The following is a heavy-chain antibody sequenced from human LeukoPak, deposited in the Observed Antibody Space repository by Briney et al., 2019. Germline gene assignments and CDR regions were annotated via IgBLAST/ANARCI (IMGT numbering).Heavy chain of an antibody. V-gene: IGHV3-11*04. Sequence: PGGSLRLSCAASGFTFSDYYVTWIRQAPGKGLEWVSYISGTGTTIYYAGSVKGRFTVSRDNAKNSLYLQMNSLRAEDTAVYYCARVRLRYLDWLLVSGSDYYYGMDVWGQGTTVTVSS. J-gene: IGHJ6*02. CDR2: ISGTGTTI. CDR1: GFTFSDYY. D-gene: IGHD3-9*01. CDR3: ARVRLRYLDWLLVSGSDYYYGMDV.